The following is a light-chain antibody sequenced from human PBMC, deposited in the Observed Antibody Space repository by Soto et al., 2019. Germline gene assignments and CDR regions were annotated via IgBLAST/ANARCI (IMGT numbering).Light chain of an antibody. CDR3: QKYNSAPLT. J-gene: IGKJ4*01. CDR1: QGIAPY. V-gene: IGKV1-27*01. CDR2: ATS. Sequence: DVQMTQSPSSLSAFVGDRVTITCQASQGIAPYLAWFQQKPGKVPKLLIYATSTLQSGVPSRFSGSGSGADFTLTINSLQPEDVGTYYCQKYNSAPLTFGGGTKVDIK.